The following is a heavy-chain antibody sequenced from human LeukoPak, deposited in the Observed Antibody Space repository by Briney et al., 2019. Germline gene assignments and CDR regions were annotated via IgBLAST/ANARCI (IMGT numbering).Heavy chain of an antibody. V-gene: IGHV4-31*03. D-gene: IGHD5-24*01. Sequence: HPSETLSLTCPVSGGSISSGVYYWSWIRQHPGKGLEWIGYIYYSGRTYYNSSLKSRVTISVDTSKNQFPLKLSSVTAADTAVYYCARGIRWLQLSYFDYWGQGTLVTVSS. CDR1: GGSISSGVYY. CDR3: ARGIRWLQLSYFDY. CDR2: IYYSGRT. J-gene: IGHJ4*02.